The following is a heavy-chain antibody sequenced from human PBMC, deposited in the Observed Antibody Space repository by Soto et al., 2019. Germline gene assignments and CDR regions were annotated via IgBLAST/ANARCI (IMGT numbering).Heavy chain of an antibody. V-gene: IGHV4-59*01. J-gene: IGHJ5*02. Sequence: QVQLQESGPGLVKPSETLSLTCTVSGGSISSYYWSWIRQPPGKGLEWIGYIYYSGSTNYNPSLKSRVTISVDTSKNQFSLKLSSVTAADTAVYYCARDLWGSGYKNSFDPWGQGTLVTVSS. CDR3: ARDLWGSGYKNSFDP. CDR2: IYYSGST. CDR1: GGSISSYY. D-gene: IGHD5-12*01.